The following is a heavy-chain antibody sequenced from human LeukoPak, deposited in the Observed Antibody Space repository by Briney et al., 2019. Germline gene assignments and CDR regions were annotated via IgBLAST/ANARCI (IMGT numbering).Heavy chain of an antibody. CDR1: GYTFTGYY. D-gene: IGHD4-17*01. J-gene: IGHJ5*02. CDR3: AREGDYGDYNRWFWFDP. Sequence: ASVKVSCKASGYTFTGYYMHWVRQAPGQGLEWMGWINPNSGGTNYAQKFQGRVTMTRDTSISTAYMELSRLRSDDTAVYYCAREGDYGDYNRWFWFDPWGQGTLVTVSS. V-gene: IGHV1-2*02. CDR2: INPNSGGT.